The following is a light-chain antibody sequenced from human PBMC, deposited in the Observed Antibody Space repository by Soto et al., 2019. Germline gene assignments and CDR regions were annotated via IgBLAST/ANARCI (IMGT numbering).Light chain of an antibody. J-gene: IGKJ4*01. Sequence: PGERVTLSCRASQGVSSSYLPWYQQKPGQAPRLLIYGASTRATSIPARFSGSGSGTDFTLTISSLQPEDFAVYYCQQDYNLLTFGGGTKVEIK. CDR3: QQDYNLLT. CDR2: GAS. CDR1: QGVSSSY. V-gene: IGKV3D-7*01.